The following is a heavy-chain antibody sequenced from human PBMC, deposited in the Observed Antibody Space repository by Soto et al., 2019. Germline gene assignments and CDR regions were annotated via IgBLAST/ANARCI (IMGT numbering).Heavy chain of an antibody. D-gene: IGHD6-13*01. J-gene: IGHJ6*03. CDR2: ISSSGSTI. CDR3: ARGGNEGSSWYEDYYYYYMDV. Sequence: GGSLRLSCAASGFTFSDYYMSWIRQAPGKGLEWVSYISSSGSTIYYADSGKGRFTISRDNAKNSLYLQMNSLRAEDTAVYYCARGGNEGSSWYEDYYYYYMDVWGKGTTVTVSS. V-gene: IGHV3-11*01. CDR1: GFTFSDYY.